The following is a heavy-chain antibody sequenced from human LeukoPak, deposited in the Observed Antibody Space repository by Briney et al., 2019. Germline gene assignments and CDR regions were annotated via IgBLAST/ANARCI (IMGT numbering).Heavy chain of an antibody. CDR1: GFTFSSYW. V-gene: IGHV3-7*01. D-gene: IGHD1-26*01. CDR2: IKPDGSLI. CDR3: ARWELYSGFYYIDY. Sequence: GGSLRLSCAASGFTFSSYWMTWVRQGPGKGLEWVANIKPDGSLIYYVDSVKGRFTISRDNAKNSLYLQMNSLRAEDTAVYYCARWELYSGFYYIDYWGQGTLATVSS. J-gene: IGHJ4*02.